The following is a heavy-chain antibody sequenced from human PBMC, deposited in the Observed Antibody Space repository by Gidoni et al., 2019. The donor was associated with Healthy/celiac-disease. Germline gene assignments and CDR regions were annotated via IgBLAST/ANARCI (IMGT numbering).Heavy chain of an antibody. V-gene: IGHV3-11*01. CDR3: ARHSRVDYFDY. J-gene: IGHJ4*02. CDR2: ISSSGSTI. D-gene: IGHD3-22*01. Sequence: QVPLVESWGGLVKPGGSLRLSCASSGFTFSDHYMGWIRQAPGKGLEGVSYISSSGSTIYYADSVKGRFTISRDNAKNSLYLQMNSLRAEETAVYDCARHSRVDYFDYWGQGTLVTVSS. CDR1: GFTFSDHY.